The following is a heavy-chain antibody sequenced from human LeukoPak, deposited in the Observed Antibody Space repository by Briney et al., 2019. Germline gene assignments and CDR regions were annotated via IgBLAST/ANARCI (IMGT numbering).Heavy chain of an antibody. CDR2: IYYNGRT. CDR3: ARITDRTIFGEIMHGFDI. Sequence: SETLSLTCTVSGDSINNNNYYWGWIRQPPGKGLEWIGNIYYNGRTYYSPSLKSRGTISVDTSNNQFSLKLSSVTAADMAVYYCARITDRTIFGEIMHGFDIWGQGTPVTVSS. D-gene: IGHD3-3*01. J-gene: IGHJ3*02. V-gene: IGHV4-39*01. CDR1: GDSINNNNYY.